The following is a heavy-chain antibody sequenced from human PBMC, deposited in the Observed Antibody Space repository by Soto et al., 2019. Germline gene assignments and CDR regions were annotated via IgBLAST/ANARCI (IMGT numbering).Heavy chain of an antibody. CDR3: AKNWNWGSLVH. Sequence: SETLSLTCTISGASIRNYYWSWIRQVPGKGMEWIGYVNDGWGAAYNPSLQSRVAVSLDTSKSLLSLKLTSVTATDTAVYYCAKNWNWGSLVHWGQGTLVTVSS. CDR1: GASIRNYY. J-gene: IGHJ4*02. CDR2: VNDGWGA. V-gene: IGHV4-59*08. D-gene: IGHD7-27*01.